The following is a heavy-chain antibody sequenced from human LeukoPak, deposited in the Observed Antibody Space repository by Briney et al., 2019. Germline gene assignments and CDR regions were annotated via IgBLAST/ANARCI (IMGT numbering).Heavy chain of an antibody. CDR3: ARGGVDTAMVNWFDP. Sequence: SETLSLTCTVSGGSISSGGYYWRWIRQHPGKGLEWIGYIYYSGSTYYNPSLKSRVTISVDTSKNQFSLKLSSVTAADTAVYCCARGGVDTAMVNWFDPWGQGTLVTVSS. J-gene: IGHJ5*02. D-gene: IGHD5-18*01. CDR1: GGSISSGGYY. CDR2: IYYSGST. V-gene: IGHV4-31*03.